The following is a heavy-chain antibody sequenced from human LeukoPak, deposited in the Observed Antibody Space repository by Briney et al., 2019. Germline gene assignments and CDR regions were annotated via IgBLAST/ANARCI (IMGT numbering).Heavy chain of an antibody. V-gene: IGHV4-34*01. CDR3: ARSGRVGATAGYYYYYMDV. D-gene: IGHD1-26*01. J-gene: IGHJ6*03. CDR1: GGSLSGYY. CDR2: INHSGST. Sequence: SETLSLTCAVYGGSLSGYYWSWIRQPPGKGLEWIGEINHSGSTNYNPSLKSRVTISVDTSKNQFSLKLSSVTAADTAVYYCARSGRVGATAGYYYYYMDVWGKGTTVTVSS.